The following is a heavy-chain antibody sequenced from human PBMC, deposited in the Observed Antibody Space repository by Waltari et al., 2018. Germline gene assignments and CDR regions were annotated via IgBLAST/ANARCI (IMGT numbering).Heavy chain of an antibody. J-gene: IGHJ4*02. CDR2: IYYSGST. Sequence: QVQLQESGPGLVKPSETLSLTCTVSGASLSSHYWSWIRQPPGKGLEWIGYIYYSGSTNYNPSLKSRVTISVDTSKNQFSLKLSSVTAEDTAVYYCAASVRRGITGTRRGCYFDYWGQGTLVTVSS. CDR1: GASLSSHY. D-gene: IGHD1-7*01. V-gene: IGHV4-59*11. CDR3: AASVRRGITGTRRGCYFDY.